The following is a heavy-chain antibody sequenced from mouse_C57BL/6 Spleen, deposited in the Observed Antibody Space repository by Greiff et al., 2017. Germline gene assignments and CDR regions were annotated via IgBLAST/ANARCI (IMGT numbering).Heavy chain of an antibody. Sequence: EVHLVESGGGLVQPGGSLKLSCAASGFTFSDYYMYWVRQTPEKRLEWVAYISNGGGSTYYPDTVKGRFTISRDNAKNTLYLQMSRLKSEDTAMYYCARQIYYYGSSYIDYWGQGTTLTVSS. J-gene: IGHJ2*01. D-gene: IGHD1-1*01. CDR1: GFTFSDYY. CDR3: ARQIYYYGSSYIDY. V-gene: IGHV5-12*01. CDR2: ISNGGGST.